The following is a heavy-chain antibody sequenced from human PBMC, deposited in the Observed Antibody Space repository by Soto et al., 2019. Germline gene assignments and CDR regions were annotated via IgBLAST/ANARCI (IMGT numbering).Heavy chain of an antibody. CDR2: ISAYNGNT. V-gene: IGHV1-18*01. D-gene: IGHD2-15*01. J-gene: IGHJ4*02. CDR3: VVAAQPYYFVY. CDR1: GYTFTSYG. Sequence: QVQLVQSGAEVKKPGASVKVSCKASGYTFTSYGISWVRQARGQRLEWMGWISAYNGNTNYAQKLQGRVTMTTDTSTSAVYMELRSLRYDDTAVYYCVVAAQPYYFVYWGQGTLVTVSS.